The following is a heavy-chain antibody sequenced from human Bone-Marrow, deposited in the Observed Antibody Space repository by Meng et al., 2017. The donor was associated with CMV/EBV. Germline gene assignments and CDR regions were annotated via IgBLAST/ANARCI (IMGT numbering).Heavy chain of an antibody. CDR3: ARGWFDP. CDR2: ISAYNGNT. Sequence: ASVKVSCKASGYTFTSYGISWVRQPPGQGLEWMGWISAYNGNTNYAQKFQGRVTITADKSTSTAYMELSSLRSEDTAVYYCARGWFDPWGQGTRVTVSS. CDR1: GYTFTSYG. V-gene: IGHV1-18*01. J-gene: IGHJ5*02.